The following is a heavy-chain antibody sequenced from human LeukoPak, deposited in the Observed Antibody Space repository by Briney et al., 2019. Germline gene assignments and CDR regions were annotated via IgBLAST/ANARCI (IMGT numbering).Heavy chain of an antibody. Sequence: SVEVSCKASGGTFSSYAISWVRQAPGQGLEWMGGIIPIFGTANYAQKFQGRVTITADESTSTAYMELSSLRSEDTAVYFCAREVHGYNRKDMLSETNSYYYMDVWGKGTSVTVSS. J-gene: IGHJ6*03. CDR2: IIPIFGTA. CDR1: GGTFSSYA. D-gene: IGHD1-20*01. CDR3: AREVHGYNRKDMLSETNSYYYMDV. V-gene: IGHV1-69*13.